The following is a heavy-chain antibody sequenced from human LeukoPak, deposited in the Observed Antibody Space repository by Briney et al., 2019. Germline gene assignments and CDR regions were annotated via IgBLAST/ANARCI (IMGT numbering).Heavy chain of an antibody. CDR2: ISSSSSYI. Sequence: GGSLRLSCAASGFTFSSYSMNWVRQAPGKGLEWVSSISSSSSYIYYADSVKGRFTISRDNAKNSLYLQMNSLRAEDTAVYYCARGRVVAAQPFDYWGQGTLVTVSS. D-gene: IGHD2-15*01. V-gene: IGHV3-21*01. CDR1: GFTFSSYS. J-gene: IGHJ4*02. CDR3: ARGRVVAAQPFDY.